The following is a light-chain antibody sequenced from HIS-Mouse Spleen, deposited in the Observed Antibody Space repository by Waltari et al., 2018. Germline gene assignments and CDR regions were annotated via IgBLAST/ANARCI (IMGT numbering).Light chain of an antibody. CDR3: QSADSSGTHVV. CDR2: KDS. CDR1: ALPKQY. V-gene: IGLV3-25*03. J-gene: IGLJ2*01. Sequence: SYELTQPPSVSVSPGQPARITCSGDALPKQYASWYQQKPGQAPVLVIYKDSERPSGIPERFSGSSSGTTVTLTISGVQAEDEADYYCQSADSSGTHVVFGGGTKLTVL.